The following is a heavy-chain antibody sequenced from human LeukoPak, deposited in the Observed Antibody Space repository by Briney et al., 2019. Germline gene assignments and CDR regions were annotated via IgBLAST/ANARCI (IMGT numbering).Heavy chain of an antibody. Sequence: PGGSLRLSCAASGFTFTNYWMTWVRQAPGKGLEFVANINQDESVKTYVDSVKGRFTISRDNAENSLHLQMNSLRVEDTAVYYCARDPGSSAFDYWGQGTLVTVSS. CDR3: ARDPGSSAFDY. CDR1: GFTFTNYW. V-gene: IGHV3-7*01. D-gene: IGHD5/OR15-5a*01. J-gene: IGHJ4*02. CDR2: INQDESVK.